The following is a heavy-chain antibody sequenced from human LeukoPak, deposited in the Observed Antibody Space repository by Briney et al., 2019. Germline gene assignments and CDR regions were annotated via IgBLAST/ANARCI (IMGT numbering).Heavy chain of an antibody. CDR1: GGSVDNSDYY. CDR2: IYHSGST. Sequence: SETLSLTCSVSGGSVDNSDYYWSWLRQPPGKELEWIGHIYHSGSTIYNPSLKSRVTISVDMSKNQFSLRLTSGTAADTAVYYCARDQGGGSYRHAFDVWGQGKRVTVSS. D-gene: IGHD1-26*01. J-gene: IGHJ3*01. V-gene: IGHV4-61*08. CDR3: ARDQGGGSYRHAFDV.